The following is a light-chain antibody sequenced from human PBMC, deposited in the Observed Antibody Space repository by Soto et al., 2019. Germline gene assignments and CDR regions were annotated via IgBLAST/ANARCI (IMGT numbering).Light chain of an antibody. CDR3: QQYGGLTYI. CDR1: QDISNH. CDR2: AAS. V-gene: IGKV1-33*01. J-gene: IGKJ2*01. Sequence: DIQMTQSPSSLSASVGDRVTITCQASQDISNHLSWYQQKPGEAPKLLIYAASNLETGVPSRFSGSGSGTDFTLTISSLQPEDVAIYYVQQYGGLTYIFGQGTKLEGK.